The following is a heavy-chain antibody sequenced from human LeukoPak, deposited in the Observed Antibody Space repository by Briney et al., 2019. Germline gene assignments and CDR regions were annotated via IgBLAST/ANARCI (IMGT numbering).Heavy chain of an antibody. CDR3: ARGLVRGVILDYYYGMDV. D-gene: IGHD3-10*01. CDR1: GGSISSYY. Sequence: SETLSLTCTFSGGSISSYYWSWIRQPPGKGLEWIGYIYYSGSTNYNPSLKSRVTISVDTSKNQFSLKLSSVTAADTAVYYCARGLVRGVILDYYYGMDVWGQGTTVTVSS. CDR2: IYYSGST. V-gene: IGHV4-59*01. J-gene: IGHJ6*02.